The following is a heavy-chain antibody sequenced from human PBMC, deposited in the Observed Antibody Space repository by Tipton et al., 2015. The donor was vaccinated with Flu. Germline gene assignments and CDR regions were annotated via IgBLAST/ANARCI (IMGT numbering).Heavy chain of an antibody. J-gene: IGHJ4*02. D-gene: IGHD1-26*01. CDR1: GYSISSGYY. V-gene: IGHV4-61*02. CDR3: ARDGPSGKYTD. CDR2: IYTTGST. Sequence: LRLSCTVSGYSISSGYYWGWIRQPAGEGLEWIGRIYTTGSTNYNPSLENRLTISIDTSRNQVSLNVTSVTAADTARYYCARDGPSGKYTDWGQGSLVTVSS.